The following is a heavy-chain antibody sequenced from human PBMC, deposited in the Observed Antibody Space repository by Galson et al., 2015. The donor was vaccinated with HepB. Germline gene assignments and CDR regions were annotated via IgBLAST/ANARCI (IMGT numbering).Heavy chain of an antibody. D-gene: IGHD3-3*01. Sequence: SVKVSCKASGYTFTSYYMHWVRQAPGQGLEWMGIINPSGGSTSYTQKFQGRVTMTRDTSTSTVYMELSSLRSEDTAVYYCARDWGLRFLEWLLVYWGQGTLVTVSS. CDR3: ARDWGLRFLEWLLVY. CDR2: INPSGGST. CDR1: GYTFTSYY. J-gene: IGHJ4*02. V-gene: IGHV1-46*01.